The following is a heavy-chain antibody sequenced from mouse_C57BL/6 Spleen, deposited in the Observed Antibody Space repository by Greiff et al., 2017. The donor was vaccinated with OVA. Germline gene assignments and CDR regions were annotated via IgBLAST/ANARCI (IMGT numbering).Heavy chain of an antibody. CDR2: ISNGGGST. CDR1: GFTFSDYY. J-gene: IGHJ2*01. D-gene: IGHD2-3*01. V-gene: IGHV5-12*01. CDR3: ARGVWVYDGYYFDY. Sequence: EVKVVESGGGLVQPGGSLKLSCAASGFTFSDYYMYWVRQTPEKRLEWVAYISNGGGSTYYPDTVKGRFTISRDNAKNTLYLQMSRLKSEDTAMYYCARGVWVYDGYYFDYWGQGTTLTVSS.